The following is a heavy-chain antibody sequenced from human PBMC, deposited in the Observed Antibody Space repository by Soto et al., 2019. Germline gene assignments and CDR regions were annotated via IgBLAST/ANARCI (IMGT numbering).Heavy chain of an antibody. J-gene: IGHJ4*02. V-gene: IGHV3-23*01. CDR3: VREVYCTSGSCDLFDY. Sequence: GGSMRLSCAASEFTFSSYAMGRVRQAPGKGLEWVSTLGGSGGSTHYADSVKGRFTISRDDSKNTLYLQMNSLRAEDTAVYYCVREVYCTSGSCDLFDYWGQGTLVTVSS. CDR1: EFTFSSYA. D-gene: IGHD2-15*01. CDR2: LGGSGGST.